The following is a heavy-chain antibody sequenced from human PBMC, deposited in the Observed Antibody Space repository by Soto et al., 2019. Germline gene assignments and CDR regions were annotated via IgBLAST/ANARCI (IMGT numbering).Heavy chain of an antibody. D-gene: IGHD3-16*02. V-gene: IGHV3-23*01. J-gene: IGHJ4*02. CDR3: AKEGSLYIWGSYRYPSYFDY. CDR2: ISGSGGST. CDR1: GFTFSSYA. Sequence: GGSLRLSCAASGFTFSSYAMSWVRQAPGKGLEWVSAISGSGGSTYYADSVKGRFTISRDNSKNTLYLQMNSLRAEDTAVYYCAKEGSLYIWGSYRYPSYFDYWGQGTLVTVSS.